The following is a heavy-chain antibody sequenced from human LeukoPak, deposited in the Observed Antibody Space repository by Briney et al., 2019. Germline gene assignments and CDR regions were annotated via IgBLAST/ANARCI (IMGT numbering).Heavy chain of an antibody. CDR1: GFTFSSYG. CDR2: IRYDGSNK. Sequence: GGSLRLSCAASGFTFSSYGMHWVRQAPGKGLEWVAFIRYDGSNKYYADSVKGRFTISRDNSKNTLYLQMNSLRAEDTAVYYCAPYYSYGFHLDYWGQGTLVTVSS. J-gene: IGHJ4*02. V-gene: IGHV3-30*02. CDR3: APYYSYGFHLDY. D-gene: IGHD5-18*01.